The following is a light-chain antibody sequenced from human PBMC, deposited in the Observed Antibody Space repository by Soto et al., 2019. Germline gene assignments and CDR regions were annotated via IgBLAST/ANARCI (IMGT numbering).Light chain of an antibody. J-gene: IGKJ5*01. CDR1: QSVFSSY. V-gene: IGKV3-20*01. CDR2: GAS. Sequence: EIVLTQSPGTLSLSPGERATLSCRASQSVFSSYLAWYQKKPGQAPRLLIYGASIRATGIPARFSGSGSGTEFTLTISTLQSEDFATYYCQQYQTYATFGQGTRLEIK. CDR3: QQYQTYAT.